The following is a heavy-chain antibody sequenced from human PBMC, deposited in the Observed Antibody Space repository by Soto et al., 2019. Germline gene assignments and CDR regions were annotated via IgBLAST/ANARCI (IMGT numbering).Heavy chain of an antibody. CDR3: ARGRAYCGGDCYSPSSY. CDR2: ISAYNGNT. Sequence: ASVKVSCKASGYTFTSYGISWVRQAPGQGLEWMGWISAYNGNTNYAQKLQGRVTMTTDTSTSTAYMELRSLRSDDTAVYYCARGRAYCGGDCYSPSSYWGQGTLVTVSS. D-gene: IGHD2-21*02. V-gene: IGHV1-18*04. J-gene: IGHJ4*02. CDR1: GYTFTSYG.